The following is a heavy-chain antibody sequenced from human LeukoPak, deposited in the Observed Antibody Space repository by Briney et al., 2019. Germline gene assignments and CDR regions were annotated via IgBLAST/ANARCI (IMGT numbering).Heavy chain of an antibody. J-gene: IGHJ6*02. Sequence: GESLKISCNGSGYSFTSYWLGWVRQMPGEGLEWMVIIYPGYSDTRYSASFQGQVTISADKSIITAYLQWSSLKASDTAMYYCARLRGRRSIAGSYYSVSSRYCYYGMDVWGQGTTVTVSS. D-gene: IGHD3-10*01. V-gene: IGHV5-51*01. CDR2: IYPGYSDT. CDR1: GYSFTSYW. CDR3: ARLRGRRSIAGSYYSVSSRYCYYGMDV.